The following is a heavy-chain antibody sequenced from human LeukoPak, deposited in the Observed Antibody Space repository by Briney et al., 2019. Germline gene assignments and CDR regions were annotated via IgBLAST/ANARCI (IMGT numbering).Heavy chain of an antibody. CDR3: ARGGYSSGWYLFDY. CDR1: GGSISSSSYY. Sequence: SETLSLTCTVSGGSISSSSYYWGWIRQPPGKGLEWIGSIYHSGSTYYNPSLKSRVTISVDTSKNQFSLKLSSVTAADTAVYYCARGGYSSGWYLFDYWGQGTLVTVSS. D-gene: IGHD6-19*01. CDR2: IYHSGST. V-gene: IGHV4-39*07. J-gene: IGHJ4*02.